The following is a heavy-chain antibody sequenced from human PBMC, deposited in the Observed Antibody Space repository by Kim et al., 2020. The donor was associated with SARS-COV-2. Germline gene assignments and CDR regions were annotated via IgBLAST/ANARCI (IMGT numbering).Heavy chain of an antibody. CDR3: AKAPIVDVPTGKTWFDP. Sequence: VKGRFTISRDNSKSTLYLQMNSLRPEDTAGYYCAKAPIVDVPTGKTWFDPWGQGTLVIVSS. D-gene: IGHD2-2*01. V-gene: IGHV3-30*02. J-gene: IGHJ5*02.